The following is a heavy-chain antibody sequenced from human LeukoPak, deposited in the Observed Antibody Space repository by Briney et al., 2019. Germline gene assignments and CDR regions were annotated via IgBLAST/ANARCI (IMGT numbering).Heavy chain of an antibody. CDR1: GGSISSYY. Sequence: SETLSLTCTVSGGSISSYYWSWIRQPPGKGLEWIGYIYYSGSTNYNPSLKSRVTISVDMSKNQFSLKLSSVTAADMAVYYCARGTIAVAGIFDYWGQGTLVTVSS. V-gene: IGHV4-59*01. J-gene: IGHJ4*02. CDR2: IYYSGST. D-gene: IGHD6-19*01. CDR3: ARGTIAVAGIFDY.